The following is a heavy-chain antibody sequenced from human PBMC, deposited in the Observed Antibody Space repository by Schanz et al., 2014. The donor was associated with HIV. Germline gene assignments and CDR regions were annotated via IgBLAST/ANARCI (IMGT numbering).Heavy chain of an antibody. Sequence: QVQLQESGPGLMKPSQTLSLTCTVSGGSISSGGYYWSWIRQHPVKGLEWIGYIYYSGSTYYKPSLKSRLTISVDTSKNQFSLKLSSVTAADTAVYYCARDVPSGGFDYWGQGTLVTVSS. CDR3: ARDVPSGGFDY. D-gene: IGHD3-10*01. CDR1: GGSISSGGYY. V-gene: IGHV4-31*03. J-gene: IGHJ4*02. CDR2: IYYSGST.